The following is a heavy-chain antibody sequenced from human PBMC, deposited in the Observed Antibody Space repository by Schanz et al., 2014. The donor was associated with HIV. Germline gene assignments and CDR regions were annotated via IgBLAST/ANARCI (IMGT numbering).Heavy chain of an antibody. D-gene: IGHD6-13*01. Sequence: VQLVESGGGLVQPGGSLRLSCVDSGFTFRGRWMHWVRQAPGKGLECVAVISYDGSNEYYADSVKGRFTISRDNSKNTLYLQMNSLRTEDTAVYYCAREYYSRNWNWFDPWGQGTLVTVSP. J-gene: IGHJ5*02. CDR1: GFTFRGRW. CDR2: ISYDGSNE. V-gene: IGHV3-30*03. CDR3: AREYYSRNWNWFDP.